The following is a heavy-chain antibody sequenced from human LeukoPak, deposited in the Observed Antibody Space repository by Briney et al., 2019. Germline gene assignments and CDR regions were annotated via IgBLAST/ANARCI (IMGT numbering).Heavy chain of an antibody. D-gene: IGHD2-2*01. V-gene: IGHV4-34*01. Sequence: PSETLSLTCAVYGGSVSGYYWSWLRQPPEKGLEWVGEITRYGLAQYNPSLKSRVTMSVDTSNNQVSLTLSSVTAADTAVYYCARLDQLIHDHRYFDVWGRGTLVAVSS. CDR2: ITRYGLA. J-gene: IGHJ2*01. CDR3: ARLDQLIHDHRYFDV. CDR1: GGSVSGYY.